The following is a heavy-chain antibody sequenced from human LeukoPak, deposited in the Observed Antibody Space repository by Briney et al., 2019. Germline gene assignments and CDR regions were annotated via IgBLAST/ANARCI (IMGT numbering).Heavy chain of an antibody. CDR1: GYTFTSHD. CDR2: INPSGGST. V-gene: IGHV1-46*01. Sequence: ASVKVSCKASGYTFTSHDINGVRQATGKGLEWMGIINPSGGSTSYAQKFQGRVTMTRDMSTSTVYMELSSLRSEDTAVYYCAGTGYSYGIFDYWGQGTLVTVSS. J-gene: IGHJ4*02. CDR3: AGTGYSYGIFDY. D-gene: IGHD5-18*01.